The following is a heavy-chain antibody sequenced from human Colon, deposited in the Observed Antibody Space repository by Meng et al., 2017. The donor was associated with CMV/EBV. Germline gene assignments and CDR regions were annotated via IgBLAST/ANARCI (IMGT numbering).Heavy chain of an antibody. Sequence: GGSLRLSCAASGLNIGSKWMSWVRQAPGKGPQWVAVTYSAGPTNYADFAKGRFTISSDNSKNTMYLEMNSLRPEDTTVYYCARQVRIDGRFDYWGRGTLVTVSS. CDR1: GLNIGSKW. J-gene: IGHJ4*02. V-gene: IGHV3-66*02. CDR3: ARQVRIDGRFDY. CDR2: TYSAGPT. D-gene: IGHD2-15*01.